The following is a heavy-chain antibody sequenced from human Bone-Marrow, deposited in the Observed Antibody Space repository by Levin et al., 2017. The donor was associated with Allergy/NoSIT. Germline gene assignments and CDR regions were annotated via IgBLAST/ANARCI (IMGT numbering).Heavy chain of an antibody. CDR1: GFTFSSYW. CDR3: ARDLKSSSGWVFDY. J-gene: IGHJ4*02. V-gene: IGHV3-7*01. Sequence: GGSLRLSCAASGFTFSSYWMSWVRQAPGKGLEWVANIKQDGSEKYYVDSVKGRFTISRDNAKNSLYLQMNSLRAEDTAVYYCARDLKSSSGWVFDYWGQGTLVTVSS. D-gene: IGHD6-19*01. CDR2: IKQDGSEK.